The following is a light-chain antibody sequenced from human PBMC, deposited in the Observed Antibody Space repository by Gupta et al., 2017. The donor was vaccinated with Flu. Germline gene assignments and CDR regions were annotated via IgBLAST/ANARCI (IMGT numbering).Light chain of an antibody. V-gene: IGKV3-20*01. J-gene: IGKJ2*01. CDR2: GAS. CDR1: QSVSSSY. Sequence: EIVLTQSPGTLSLSPGERATLSCRASQSVSSSYLAWYQQKPGQAPRLLIYGASSRATGIPDRFRGSGAGTDFTLTISRLEPEDFAVYYCQQYGSPPMYTFGQGTKVEIK. CDR3: QQYGSPPMYT.